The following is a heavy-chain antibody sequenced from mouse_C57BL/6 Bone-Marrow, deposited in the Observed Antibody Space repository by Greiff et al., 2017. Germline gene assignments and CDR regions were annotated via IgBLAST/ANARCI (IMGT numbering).Heavy chain of an antibody. Sequence: QVQLQQSGAELVMPGASVKLSCKASGYTFTSYWMHWVKQRPGQGLEWIGEIDPSDSYTNYNQKFKGKSTLTVDKSSSTAYMQLSSLTSEDSAVYYCARSDYSNSPWFAYWGQGTLVTVSA. CDR3: ARSDYSNSPWFAY. V-gene: IGHV1-69*01. CDR2: IDPSDSYT. J-gene: IGHJ3*01. CDR1: GYTFTSYW. D-gene: IGHD2-5*01.